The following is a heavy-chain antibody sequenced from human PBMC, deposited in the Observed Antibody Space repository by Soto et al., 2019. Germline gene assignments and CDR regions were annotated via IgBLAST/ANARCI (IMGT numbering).Heavy chain of an antibody. CDR3: ARVHVLRYFDWLLPGGFDP. D-gene: IGHD3-9*01. J-gene: IGHJ5*02. V-gene: IGHV3-66*01. CDR1: GFTVSSNY. Sequence: GGSLRLSCAASGFTVSSNYMSWVRQAPGKGLEWVSVIYSGGSTYYADSVKGRFTISRDNSKNTLYLQMNSLRAEDTAVYYCARVHVLRYFDWLLPGGFDPWGQGTLVTVSS. CDR2: IYSGGST.